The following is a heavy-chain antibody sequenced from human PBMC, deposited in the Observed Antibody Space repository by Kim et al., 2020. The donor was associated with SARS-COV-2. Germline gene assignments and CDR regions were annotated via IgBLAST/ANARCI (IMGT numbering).Heavy chain of an antibody. J-gene: IGHJ5*02. CDR3: ARGGVNWFDP. CDR1: GGSISSSY. D-gene: IGHD1-26*01. Sequence: SETLSLTCTVSGGSISSSYWGWLRQPPGKGLEWIGYTSYSGSSGNNPSLKSRVTISLDTSKNQFSLKLRSVTAADTAVYYCARGGVNWFDPWGQGTQVIVSS. CDR2: TSYSGSS. V-gene: IGHV4-59*08.